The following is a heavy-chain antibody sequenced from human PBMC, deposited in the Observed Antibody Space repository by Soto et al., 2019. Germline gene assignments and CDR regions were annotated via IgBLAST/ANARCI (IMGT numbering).Heavy chain of an antibody. CDR1: GYNFSAFW. Sequence: XESLKISCKTSGYNFSAFWIHWVRQMPGKGLEWLGKIDPSDSYTNYSPSFEGHITISTDNSIATAYLQWGSLRASDTALYFCARVYKNWFDSWAQGNMVTVSS. CDR3: ARVYKNWFDS. V-gene: IGHV5-10-1*01. D-gene: IGHD1-1*01. J-gene: IGHJ5*01. CDR2: IDPSDSYT.